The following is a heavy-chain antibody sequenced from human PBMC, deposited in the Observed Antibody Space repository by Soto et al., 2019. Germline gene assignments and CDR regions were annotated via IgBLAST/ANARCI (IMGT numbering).Heavy chain of an antibody. CDR3: AKDRAYGGNSYYYYGMDV. J-gene: IGHJ6*02. CDR2: ISYDGSNK. Sequence: GGSLRLSCAASGFTFSSYGMHWVRQAPGKGLEWVAVISYDGSNKYYADSVKGRFTISRDNSKNTLYLQMNSLRAEDTAVYYCAKDRAYGGNSYYYYGMDVWGQGTTVTVSS. CDR1: GFTFSSYG. D-gene: IGHD4-17*01. V-gene: IGHV3-30*18.